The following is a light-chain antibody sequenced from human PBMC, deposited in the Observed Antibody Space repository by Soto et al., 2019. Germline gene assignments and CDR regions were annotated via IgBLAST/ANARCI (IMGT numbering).Light chain of an antibody. V-gene: IGKV3-15*01. CDR2: GAS. Sequence: EIMMTQSPGTLSMSPGEAATLSCRASQSVSTNLAWYQQKPGQAPRLLIYGASTRATGIPARFSGSGSGTEFTLTISSLQSEDFAVYYCQQYNNWPGAFGQGTKVDIK. J-gene: IGKJ1*01. CDR3: QQYNNWPGA. CDR1: QSVSTN.